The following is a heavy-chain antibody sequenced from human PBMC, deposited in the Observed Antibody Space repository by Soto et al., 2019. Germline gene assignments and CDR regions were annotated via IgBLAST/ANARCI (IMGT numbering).Heavy chain of an antibody. CDR3: AKVAGGNSVVSTAAGAFDI. CDR2: ISGSGGST. Sequence: PGGSLRLSCAASGFTFSSYAMSWVRQAPGKGLEWVSAISGSGGSTYYADSVKGRFTISRDNSKNTLYLQMNSLRAEDTAVYYCAKVAGGNSVVSTAAGAFDIWGQGTMVTVSS. D-gene: IGHD2-21*02. CDR1: GFTFSSYA. V-gene: IGHV3-23*01. J-gene: IGHJ3*02.